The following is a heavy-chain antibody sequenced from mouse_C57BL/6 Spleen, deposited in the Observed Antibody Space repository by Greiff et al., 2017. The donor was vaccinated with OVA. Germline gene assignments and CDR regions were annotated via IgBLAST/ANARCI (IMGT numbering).Heavy chain of an antibody. CDR2: ISYDGSN. D-gene: IGHD2-3*01. J-gene: IGHJ4*01. CDR1: GYSITSGYY. CDR3: ARDGDGYYNYAMDY. Sequence: EVQLVESGPGLVKPSQSLSLTCSVTGYSITSGYYWYWIRQFPGNKLAWMGYISYDGSNNYNPSLKNRISITRDTSKNQFFLKLNSVTTEDTATYYCARDGDGYYNYAMDYWGQGTSVTVSS. V-gene: IGHV3-6*01.